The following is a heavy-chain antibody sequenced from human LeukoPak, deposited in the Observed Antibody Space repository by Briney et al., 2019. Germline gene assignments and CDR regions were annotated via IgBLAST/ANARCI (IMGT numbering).Heavy chain of an antibody. Sequence: PGRSLRLSCAASGFTFSSYVMHWVRQAPGKGLEWVAVLWYDGGNKYYADSVKGRFTISRDNSKNTLYLQMNSLRAEDTAVYYCARDDSGAFDIWGQGTMVTVSS. V-gene: IGHV3-33*01. D-gene: IGHD2-21*01. J-gene: IGHJ3*02. CDR3: ARDDSGAFDI. CDR2: LWYDGGNK. CDR1: GFTFSSYV.